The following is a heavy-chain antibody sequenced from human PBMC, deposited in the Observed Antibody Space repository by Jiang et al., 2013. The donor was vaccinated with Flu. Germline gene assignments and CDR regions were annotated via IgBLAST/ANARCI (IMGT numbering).Heavy chain of an antibody. V-gene: IGHV5-10-1*03. CDR1: GYSFTNYW. CDR3: ARHRMVYASFDS. CDR2: IDPRDSYI. D-gene: IGHD2-8*01. Sequence: QLVESGAEVKKSGESLRISCEGSGYSFTNYWITWVRQMPGKGLEWMGRIDPRDSYINYSPSFQGHVTISADESINTAYLQWSSLKASDTAIYYCARHRMVYASFDSWGQGTLVTASS. J-gene: IGHJ4*02.